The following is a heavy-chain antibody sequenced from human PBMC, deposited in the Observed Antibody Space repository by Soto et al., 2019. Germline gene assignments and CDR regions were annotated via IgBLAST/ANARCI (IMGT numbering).Heavy chain of an antibody. V-gene: IGHV3-73*01. J-gene: IGHJ4*02. CDR1: GFTFIGSA. D-gene: IGHD2-15*01. CDR2: IRSKANSYAT. Sequence: GGSRRLSCGASGFTFIGSAMHWVRQASGKGVEGVGRIRSKANSYATAYAASVKVRFTISRDDSKNTAYLQMNSLRVEDTAVYYCTNFAPNDCRGVTCRCADYWGQETRV. CDR3: TNFAPNDCRGVTCRCADY.